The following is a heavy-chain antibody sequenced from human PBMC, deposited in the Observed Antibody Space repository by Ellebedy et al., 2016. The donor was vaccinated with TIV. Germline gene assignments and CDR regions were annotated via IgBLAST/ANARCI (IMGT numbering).Heavy chain of an antibody. J-gene: IGHJ4*02. V-gene: IGHV1-18*04. CDR2: ISAYNGNT. CDR1: GYTFTSYY. D-gene: IGHD4-23*01. CDR3: ARLGDPTTVVTPINDY. Sequence: ASVKVSCKASGYTFTSYYMHWVRQAPGQGLEWMGWISAYNGNTNYAQKLQGRVTMTTDTSTSTAYMELRSLRSDDTAVYYCARLGDPTTVVTPINDYWGQGTLVTVSS.